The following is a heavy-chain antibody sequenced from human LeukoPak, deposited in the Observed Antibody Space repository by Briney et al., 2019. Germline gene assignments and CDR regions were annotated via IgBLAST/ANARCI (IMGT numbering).Heavy chain of an antibody. CDR3: AKDGGYNYGFPFDP. J-gene: IGHJ5*02. V-gene: IGHV3-23*01. CDR2: ISGSGGST. Sequence: GGSLRLSCAASGFTFSSYAMSWVRQASGKGLEWVSAISGSGGSTYYADSVKGRFTISRDNSKNTLYLQMNSLRAEDTAVYYCAKDGGYNYGFPFDPWGQGTLVTVSS. CDR1: GFTFSSYA. D-gene: IGHD5-18*01.